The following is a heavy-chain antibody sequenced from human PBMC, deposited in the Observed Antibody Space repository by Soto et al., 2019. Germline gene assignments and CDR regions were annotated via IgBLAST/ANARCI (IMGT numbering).Heavy chain of an antibody. Sequence: QITLQESGPTLVKPTQTLTLTCTFSGFSLTTTGMRVGWIRQPPGKAPELLALIYWDDDKRYAPSMKSRLTITKDTSRNQVVLTMINMDPVDTATYYCAHRRSGDDMTWGQGTLVTVSS. V-gene: IGHV2-5*05. CDR3: AHRRSGDDMT. CDR2: IYWDDDK. J-gene: IGHJ5*02. CDR1: GFSLTTTGMR. D-gene: IGHD3-10*01.